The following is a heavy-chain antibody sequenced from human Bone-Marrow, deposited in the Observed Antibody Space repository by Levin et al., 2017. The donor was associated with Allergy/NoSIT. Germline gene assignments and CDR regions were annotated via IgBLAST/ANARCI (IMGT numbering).Heavy chain of an antibody. CDR1: GFTFRHYP. Sequence: GASVKVSCAASGFTFRHYPMNWVRQAPGKGLEWVSCITSSGDSTYYADSVKGRFTIPRDNAKNSLYLQLNRLRDEDTAMYYCARDPARGYYDSSGYSGDHWGQGTLVTVSS. CDR2: ITSSGDST. D-gene: IGHD3-22*01. J-gene: IGHJ4*02. CDR3: ARDPARGYYDSSGYSGDH. V-gene: IGHV3-48*02.